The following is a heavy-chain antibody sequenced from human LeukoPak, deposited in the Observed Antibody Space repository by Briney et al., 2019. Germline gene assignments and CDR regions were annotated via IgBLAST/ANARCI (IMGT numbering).Heavy chain of an antibody. Sequence: SDTLSLTCTVSGGSISSGSYYWSWIRQPAGKGLEWIGRIYTSGSTNYNPSLKSRVTISVDTSKNQFSLKLSSVTAADTAVYYCARAVYCSGGSCYSHDYWGQGTLDTVSS. CDR3: ARAVYCSGGSCYSHDY. D-gene: IGHD2-15*01. J-gene: IGHJ4*02. CDR1: GGSISSGSYY. CDR2: IYTSGST. V-gene: IGHV4-61*02.